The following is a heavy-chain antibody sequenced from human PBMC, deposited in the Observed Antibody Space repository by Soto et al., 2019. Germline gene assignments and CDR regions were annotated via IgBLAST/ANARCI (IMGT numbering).Heavy chain of an antibody. Sequence: LSLTCSVPGGAISSYYWSWVRQPAGKGLEWIGRVFSSGSTNYNASLKSRVTMSIDTSKNEVSLTLRSVTAADTGVYYCARVAFSYFRMDVWGPGTTVTVSS. CDR1: GGAISSYY. J-gene: IGHJ6*02. CDR3: ARVAFSYFRMDV. D-gene: IGHD3-3*02. V-gene: IGHV4-4*07. CDR2: VFSSGST.